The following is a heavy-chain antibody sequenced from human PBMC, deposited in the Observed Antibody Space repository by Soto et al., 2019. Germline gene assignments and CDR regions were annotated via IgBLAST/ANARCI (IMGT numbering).Heavy chain of an antibody. CDR3: RRGKALDPTVWAY. V-gene: IGHV4-31*03. Sequence: SETLSLTCIVTGDSMGSVGHYSNWIRQLPGKGLEWIGYVYYSRASHDNPSLRARATISTDTDENKLFLPLTSVTAADTDLYFCRRGKALDPTVWAYRGQRTPVTVSS. D-gene: IGHD2-21*01. CDR1: GDSMGSVGHY. CDR2: VYYSRAS. J-gene: IGHJ1*01.